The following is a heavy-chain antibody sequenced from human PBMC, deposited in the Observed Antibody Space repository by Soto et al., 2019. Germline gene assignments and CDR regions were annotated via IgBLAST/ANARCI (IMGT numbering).Heavy chain of an antibody. CDR2: IIPIFGTA. CDR3: ANQGGGIVLVPAATYYYGMDV. Sequence: QVQLVQSGAEVKKPGSSVKVSCKASGGTFSSYAISWVRQAPGQGLEWMGGIIPIFGTANYAQKFQGRVTITADESTSTAYVELSSLGSEDTAVYYCANQGGGIVLVPAATYYYGMDVWGQGTTVTVSS. D-gene: IGHD2-2*01. V-gene: IGHV1-69*12. J-gene: IGHJ6*02. CDR1: GGTFSSYA.